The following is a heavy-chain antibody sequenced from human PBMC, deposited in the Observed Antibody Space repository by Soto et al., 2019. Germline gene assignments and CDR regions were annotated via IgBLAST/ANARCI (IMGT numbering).Heavy chain of an antibody. V-gene: IGHV3-23*01. Sequence: PGGSLRLSCAASGFTFSSYAMSWVRQAPGKGLEWVSAISGSGGDTKYSDSVRGRFTMSRDNSKKTLYLQMNNLRVEDSALYYCARGSTDSYPGSRIFDFWGRGTLVTVSS. CDR2: ISGSGGDT. CDR1: GFTFSSYA. J-gene: IGHJ4*02. CDR3: ARGSTDSYPGSRIFDF. D-gene: IGHD3-10*01.